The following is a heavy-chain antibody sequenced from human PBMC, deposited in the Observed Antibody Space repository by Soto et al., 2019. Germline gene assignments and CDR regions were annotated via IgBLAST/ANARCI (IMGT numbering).Heavy chain of an antibody. Sequence: ETHPDTCNVSGSNIRNRVYYWGRIHQPPGKGLEGIGNIYDRGSTYYNPSLKSRVNSSVDTSKDEVPLKLSSVTGGEPAAYYCARSFYGSGSQYQLYRYWGQGTLVNVSS. CDR3: ARSFYGSGSQYQLYRY. J-gene: IGHJ4*02. CDR1: GSNIRNRVYY. D-gene: IGHD3-10*01. CDR2: IYDRGST. V-gene: IGHV4-39*06.